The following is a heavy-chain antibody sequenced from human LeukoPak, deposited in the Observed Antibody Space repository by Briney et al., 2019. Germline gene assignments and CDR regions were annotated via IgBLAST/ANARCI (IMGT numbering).Heavy chain of an antibody. CDR3: ARRRYDILTGYRKGYFDY. D-gene: IGHD3-9*01. Sequence: PSETLSLTCAVYGGSFSGYYWSWIRQPPGKGLEWIGEINHSGSTNYNPSLKSRVTISVDTSKSQFSLKLSSVTAADTAVYYCARRRYDILTGYRKGYFDYWGQGTLVTVSS. V-gene: IGHV4-34*01. CDR2: INHSGST. J-gene: IGHJ4*02. CDR1: GGSFSGYY.